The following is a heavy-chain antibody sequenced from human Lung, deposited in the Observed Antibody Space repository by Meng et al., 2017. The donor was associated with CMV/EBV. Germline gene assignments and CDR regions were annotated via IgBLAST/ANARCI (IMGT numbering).Heavy chain of an antibody. D-gene: IGHD5-18*01. J-gene: IGHJ6*02. CDR3: ARDLGNSYGYDYYSYYGMDV. Sequence: GGSLRLXCAALGFTFSSYSMNWVRQAPGKGLEWVSSVSSSSSYIYYADSVKGRFTISRDNAKDSLYLQMNSLRAEDTAVYYCARDLGNSYGYDYYSYYGMDVXGQGXTVTVSS. V-gene: IGHV3-21*01. CDR2: VSSSSSYI. CDR1: GFTFSSYS.